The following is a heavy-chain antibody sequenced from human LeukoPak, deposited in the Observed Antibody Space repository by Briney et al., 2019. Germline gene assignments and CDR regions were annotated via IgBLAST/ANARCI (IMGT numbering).Heavy chain of an antibody. CDR1: GGTFSSYA. V-gene: IGHV1-69*13. D-gene: IGHD5-18*01. Sequence: GASVKVSCKASGGTFSSYAISWVRQAPGQGLEWMGGIIPIFGTANYAQKFQGRVTITADESTSTAYMELSSLRSEDTAVYYCARGRGYSYGHNWFDAWGQGTLVTVSS. CDR2: IIPIFGTA. J-gene: IGHJ5*02. CDR3: ARGRGYSYGHNWFDA.